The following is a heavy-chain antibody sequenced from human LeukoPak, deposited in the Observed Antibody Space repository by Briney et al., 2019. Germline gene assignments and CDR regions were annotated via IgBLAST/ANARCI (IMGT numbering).Heavy chain of an antibody. CDR1: GHPHTLYY. V-gene: IGHV1-3*01. D-gene: IGHD5/OR15-5a*01. CDR3: ARAASLYASPTTEVDP. Sequence: SVKLFCEVSGHPHTLYYKQWVTRPPAQRRVWMGWNNAGKGNTKYSQQSQGRVTITRDTSASTGYMELSSLRSEDTAVYYCARAASLYASPTTEVDPWGQGTLVTVSS. CDR2: NNAGKGNT. J-gene: IGHJ5*02.